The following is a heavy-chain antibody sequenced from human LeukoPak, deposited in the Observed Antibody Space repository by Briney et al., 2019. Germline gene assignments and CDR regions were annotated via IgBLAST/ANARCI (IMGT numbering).Heavy chain of an antibody. CDR3: ARDHGLLPHIVATDY. Sequence: ASVKVSCKASGYTFTSYGISWVRQAPGQGLEWMGWISAYNGNTNYAQKPQGRVTMTTDTSTSTAYMELRSLRSDDTAVYYCARDHGLLPHIVATDYWGQGTLVTVSS. V-gene: IGHV1-18*01. CDR2: ISAYNGNT. CDR1: GYTFTSYG. J-gene: IGHJ4*02. D-gene: IGHD5-12*01.